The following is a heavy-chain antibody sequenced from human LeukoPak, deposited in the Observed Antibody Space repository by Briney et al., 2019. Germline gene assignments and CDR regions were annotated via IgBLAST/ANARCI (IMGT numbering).Heavy chain of an antibody. V-gene: IGHV1-24*01. Sequence: ASVKVSCKASGYTFTSYGISWVRQAPGKGLEWMGGFDPEDGETIYAQKFQGRVTMTEDTSTDTAYMELSSLRSEDTAVYYCATGVVPAAMNYYFDYWGQGTLVTVSS. CDR2: FDPEDGET. CDR3: ATGVVPAAMNYYFDY. J-gene: IGHJ4*02. CDR1: GYTFTSYG. D-gene: IGHD2-2*01.